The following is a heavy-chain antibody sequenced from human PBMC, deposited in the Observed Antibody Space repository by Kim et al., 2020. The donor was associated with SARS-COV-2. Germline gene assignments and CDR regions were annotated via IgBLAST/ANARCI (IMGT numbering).Heavy chain of an antibody. CDR3: AKNRGMHYDTSGYYFDY. Sequence: KGRFTLSRDNSKNTMYLEMNSLRAEDTAMYYCAKNRGMHYDTSGYYFDYWGQGTLVTVSS. V-gene: IGHV3-30*02. D-gene: IGHD3-22*01. J-gene: IGHJ4*02.